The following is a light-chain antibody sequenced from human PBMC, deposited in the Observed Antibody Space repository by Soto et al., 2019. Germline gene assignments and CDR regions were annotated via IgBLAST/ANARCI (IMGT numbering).Light chain of an antibody. V-gene: IGLV1-47*02. CDR2: GNS. CDR1: SSNIGSNF. Sequence: QSVLTQPPSASGTPGQRVTISCSGSSSNIGSNFVYWYQQLPGTAPKVLIYGNSQRPSGVPDRFSGSKSGTSASLAISGLRSEDEADYYCASWDDSRSGHVVFGGGTKVTVL. J-gene: IGLJ2*01. CDR3: ASWDDSRSGHVV.